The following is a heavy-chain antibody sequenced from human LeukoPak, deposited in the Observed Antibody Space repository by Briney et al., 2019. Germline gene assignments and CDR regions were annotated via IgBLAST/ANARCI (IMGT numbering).Heavy chain of an antibody. CDR1: GGSISSSSYY. CDR3: ARRPPRNLFYGSGSYLLGFDY. J-gene: IGHJ4*02. Sequence: SETLSLTCTVSGGSISSSSYYWGWIRQPPGKGLEWIGSIYYSGSTYYNPSLKSRVTISVDTSKNQFSLKLSSVTAADTAGYYCARRPPRNLFYGSGSYLLGFDYWGQGTLVTVSS. V-gene: IGHV4-39*07. D-gene: IGHD3-10*01. CDR2: IYYSGST.